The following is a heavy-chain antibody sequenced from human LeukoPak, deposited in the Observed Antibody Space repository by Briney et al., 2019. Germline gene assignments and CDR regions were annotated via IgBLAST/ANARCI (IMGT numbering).Heavy chain of an antibody. CDR2: IRYDGSNK. V-gene: IGHV3-30*02. D-gene: IGHD5-18*01. J-gene: IGHJ4*02. Sequence: GGSLRLSCAASGFTFSSYGMHWVRQAPGKGLEWVAFIRYDGSNKYYADSVKGRFTISRDNSKNTLYLQMNSLRAEDTAVYYCAKDRGYNYGCPNYWGRGTLVTVSS. CDR1: GFTFSSYG. CDR3: AKDRGYNYGCPNY.